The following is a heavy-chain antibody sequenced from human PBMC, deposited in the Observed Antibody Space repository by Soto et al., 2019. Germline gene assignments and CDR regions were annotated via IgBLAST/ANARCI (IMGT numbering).Heavy chain of an antibody. J-gene: IGHJ6*02. CDR3: ATAINLVRAVLTIYYYGMDV. Sequence: ASVKVSCKASGYTFTSYAMHWVRQAPGQRLEWMGWINAGNGNTKYSQKFQGRVTITRDTSASTAYMELSSLRSEDTAVYYCATAINLVRAVLTIYYYGMDVWGQGTTVTVSS. V-gene: IGHV1-3*01. CDR2: INAGNGNT. D-gene: IGHD3-10*01. CDR1: GYTFTSYA.